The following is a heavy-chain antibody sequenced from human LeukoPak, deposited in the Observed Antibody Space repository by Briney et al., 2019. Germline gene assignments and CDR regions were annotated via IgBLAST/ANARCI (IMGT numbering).Heavy chain of an antibody. CDR3: AREELRFLEWSLYYYYGMDV. Sequence: GGSLRLSCAASGFTFRSHAMSWVRQAPGKGLEWVSSISSSSSYIYYADSVKGRFTISRDNAKNSLYLQMNSLRAEDTAVYYCAREELRFLEWSLYYYYGMDVWGQGTTVTVSS. J-gene: IGHJ6*02. D-gene: IGHD3-3*01. CDR2: ISSSSSYI. V-gene: IGHV3-21*01. CDR1: GFTFRSHA.